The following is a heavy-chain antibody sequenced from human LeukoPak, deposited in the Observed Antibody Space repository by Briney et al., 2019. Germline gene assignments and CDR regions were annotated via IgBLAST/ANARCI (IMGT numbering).Heavy chain of an antibody. CDR3: ARANSGWSDYYYYYYMDV. V-gene: IGHV4-59*01. CDR1: GGSISSYY. D-gene: IGHD6-19*01. CDR2: IYYSGST. Sequence: PSQTLSLTCTVSGGSISSYYWSWLRQPPGKGLEWIGYIYYSGSTNYNPSLKSRVTISVDTSKNQFSLKLSSVTAADTAVYYCARANSGWSDYYYYYYMDVWGKGTTVTVSS. J-gene: IGHJ6*03.